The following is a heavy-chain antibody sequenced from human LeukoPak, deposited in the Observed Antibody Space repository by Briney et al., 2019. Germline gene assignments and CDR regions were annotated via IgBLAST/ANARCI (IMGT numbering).Heavy chain of an antibody. CDR1: GGTFSTYA. CDR3: ARSAAAGFDGVNFDY. V-gene: IGHV1-69*13. D-gene: IGHD6-13*01. Sequence: SVKVSCKASGGTFSTYAINWVRQAPGQGLEWMGGIIPISGSPNYAQRFQGRVTITADEFTSTAYMELSSLRSEDTAVYYCARSAAAGFDGVNFDYWGQGTLVTVSS. CDR2: IIPISGSP. J-gene: IGHJ4*02.